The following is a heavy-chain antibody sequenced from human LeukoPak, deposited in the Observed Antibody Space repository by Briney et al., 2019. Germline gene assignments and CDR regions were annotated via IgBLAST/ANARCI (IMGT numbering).Heavy chain of an antibody. Sequence: GGSLRLSCAASGFTFSSYAVSWVRRAPGKGLEGVSAISGSGGSTYYADSVKGRFTISRDNSKNTLYLQMNSLRAEDTAVYYCAKVSYGSVAGTLDYWGQGTLVTVSS. CDR3: AKVSYGSVAGTLDY. D-gene: IGHD6-19*01. CDR2: ISGSGGST. CDR1: GFTFSSYA. J-gene: IGHJ4*02. V-gene: IGHV3-23*01.